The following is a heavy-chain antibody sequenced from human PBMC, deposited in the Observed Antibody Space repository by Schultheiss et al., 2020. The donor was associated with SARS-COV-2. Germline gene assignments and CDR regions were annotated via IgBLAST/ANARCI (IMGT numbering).Heavy chain of an antibody. CDR1: GFTFSSYA. CDR2: ISGSGGST. D-gene: IGHD3-22*01. Sequence: GGSLRLSCAASGFTFSSYAMHWVRQAPGKGLEWVSAISGSGGSTYYADSVKGRFTISRDNAKNSLYLQMNSLRAGDTAVYYCARARGSSGSLDYWGQGTLVTVSS. V-gene: IGHV3-21*01. CDR3: ARARGSSGSLDY. J-gene: IGHJ4*02.